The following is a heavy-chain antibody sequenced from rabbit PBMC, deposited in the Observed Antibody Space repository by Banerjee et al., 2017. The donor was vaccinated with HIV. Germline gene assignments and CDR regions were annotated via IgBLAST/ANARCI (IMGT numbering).Heavy chain of an antibody. CDR1: GFTISSNYW. D-gene: IGHD6-1*01. Sequence: QSLEESGGDLVQPGESLTLSYKASGFTISSNYWMCWVRQAPGKGLEWIACIVAGSSGNTVYASWAKGRFTISKTSSTTVTLQMTSLTAADTATYFCARDWTGYGGYGYVSLWGQGTLVTVS. CDR3: ARDWTGYGGYGYVSL. V-gene: IGHV1S40*01. CDR2: IVAGSSGNT. J-gene: IGHJ3*01.